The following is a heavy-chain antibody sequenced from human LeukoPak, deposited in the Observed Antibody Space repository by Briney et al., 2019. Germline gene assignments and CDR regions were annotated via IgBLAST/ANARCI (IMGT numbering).Heavy chain of an antibody. J-gene: IGHJ4*02. CDR2: INHSGST. D-gene: IGHD3-3*01. V-gene: IGHV4-34*01. CDR3: ASGSLLSGSFDY. CDR1: GGSFSGYY. Sequence: SETLSLTCAVYGGSFSGYYWSWIRQPPGKGLEWIGEINHSGSTNYNPSLKSRVTISVDTSKNQFSLKLSSVTAADTAVYYCASGSLLSGSFDYWGQGTLVTVSS.